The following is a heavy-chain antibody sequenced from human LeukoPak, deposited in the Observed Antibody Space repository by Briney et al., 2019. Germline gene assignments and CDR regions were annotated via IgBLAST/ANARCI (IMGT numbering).Heavy chain of an antibody. CDR3: ARHLDGYNGFDP. CDR2: IYYSGST. D-gene: IGHD5-24*01. CDR1: GGSISGSSYY. J-gene: IGHJ5*02. Sequence: SETLSLTCTVSGGSISGSSYYWGWIRQPPRKDLEWIGSIYYSGSTYYNPSLKSRVTISVATSKNQCSLKLSSVTAADTAVYYCARHLDGYNGFDPWGQGTLLSVSS. V-gene: IGHV4-39*01.